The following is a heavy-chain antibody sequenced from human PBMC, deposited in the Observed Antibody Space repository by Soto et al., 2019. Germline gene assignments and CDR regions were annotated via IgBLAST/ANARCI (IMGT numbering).Heavy chain of an antibody. D-gene: IGHD6-19*01. V-gene: IGHV1-8*01. CDR2: MNPNSGNT. CDR1: GYTFTSYD. CDR3: ARGRTVVAGTFRVGGPYYFDY. Sequence: QVQLVQSGAEVKKPGASVKVSCKASGYTFTSYDINWVRQATGQGLEWMGWMNPNSGNTGYAQKFQGRVTMTRNTSISTAYMELSSLRSEDTAVYYCARGRTVVAGTFRVGGPYYFDYWGQGTLVTVSS. J-gene: IGHJ4*02.